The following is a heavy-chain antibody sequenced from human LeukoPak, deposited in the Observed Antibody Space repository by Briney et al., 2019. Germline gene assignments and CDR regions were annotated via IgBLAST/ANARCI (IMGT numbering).Heavy chain of an antibody. D-gene: IGHD5-24*01. Sequence: QPGGSLRLSCAASGFTFTNYWMSWVRQAPGKGLELVANIKQDRSEKYYVDSVKGRFTISRDNAKNSLYLQMDSLRAEDTAVYYCARVYGYNDYFDYWGQGTLVIVSS. V-gene: IGHV3-7*01. CDR3: ARVYGYNDYFDY. CDR1: GFTFTNYW. J-gene: IGHJ4*02. CDR2: IKQDRSEK.